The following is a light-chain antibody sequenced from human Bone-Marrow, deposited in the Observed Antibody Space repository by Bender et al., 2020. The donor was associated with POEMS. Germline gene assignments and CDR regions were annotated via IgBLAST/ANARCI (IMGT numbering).Light chain of an antibody. Sequence: QAALTQPASVSGSPGQSITISCTGTSSDIGSYNLVSWYQHHPGKAPKLIIFELNKWTSGVSNRCSGSKSGNTASLTSPGLQAEDEADYYCCSYAGSSTVVFGGGTKLTVL. CDR3: CSYAGSSTVV. CDR2: ELN. V-gene: IGLV2-23*02. CDR1: SSDIGSYNL. J-gene: IGLJ2*01.